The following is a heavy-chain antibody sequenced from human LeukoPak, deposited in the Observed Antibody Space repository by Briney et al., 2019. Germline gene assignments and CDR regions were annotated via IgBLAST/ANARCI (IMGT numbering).Heavy chain of an antibody. J-gene: IGHJ4*02. D-gene: IGHD1-1*01. CDR3: ARDYHAGGYFDY. CDR2: IYYSGST. CDR1: GGSISSGAYY. V-gene: IGHV4-31*03. Sequence: SQTLSPTCTVSGGSISSGAYYWSWIRQHPGKGLEWIGYIYYSGSTYYNPSLKSRVTISVDTSKNQFSLKLSSVTAADTAVYYCARDYHAGGYFDYWGQGTLVTVSS.